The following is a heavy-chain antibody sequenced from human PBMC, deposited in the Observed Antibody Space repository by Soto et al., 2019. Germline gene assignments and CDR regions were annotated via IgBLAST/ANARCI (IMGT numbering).Heavy chain of an antibody. J-gene: IGHJ3*02. D-gene: IGHD4-17*01. CDR2: ISSSGDSA. Sequence: TGGSLRLSCAASGFIFSTYAMNWVRQAPGKGPEWVSAISSSGDSAYYAESVRGRFTISRDNSINTLYLQMRSLRPEDTAVYYCAHPRGYGVFDAVDIWGQGTMVTVSS. CDR3: AHPRGYGVFDAVDI. CDR1: GFIFSTYA. V-gene: IGHV3-23*01.